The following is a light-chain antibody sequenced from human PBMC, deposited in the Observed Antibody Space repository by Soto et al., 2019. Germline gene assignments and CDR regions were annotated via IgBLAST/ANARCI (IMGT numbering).Light chain of an antibody. CDR2: GAS. CDR1: QNVSSN. Sequence: ETVITQSPATLSVSPLERATLSFRASQNVSSNLAWYQQKPGQAPRLLIYGASTRATGIPARFSGSGSGTEFALTISSLQSEDFAVYYCQQYNNWPPITFGQGTRLEIK. V-gene: IGKV3-15*01. J-gene: IGKJ5*01. CDR3: QQYNNWPPIT.